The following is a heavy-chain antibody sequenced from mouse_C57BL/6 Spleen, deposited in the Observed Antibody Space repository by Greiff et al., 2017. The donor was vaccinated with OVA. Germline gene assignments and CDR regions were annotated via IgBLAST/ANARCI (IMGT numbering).Heavy chain of an antibody. J-gene: IGHJ4*01. D-gene: IGHD2-1*01. Sequence: QVQLQQSGPELVKPGASVKISCKASGYSFTSYYIHWVKQRPGQGLEWIGWIYPGSGNTKYNEKFKGKATLTADTSSSTAYMQLSSLTSEDAAVYYCARNYGNYWYAMDYWGQGTSVTVSS. CDR2: IYPGSGNT. V-gene: IGHV1-66*01. CDR3: ARNYGNYWYAMDY. CDR1: GYSFTSYY.